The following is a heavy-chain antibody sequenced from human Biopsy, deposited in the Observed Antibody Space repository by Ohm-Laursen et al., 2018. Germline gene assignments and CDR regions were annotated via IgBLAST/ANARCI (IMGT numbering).Heavy chain of an antibody. CDR2: ISWHSGSK. Sequence: RSLRLSCSASGFKFVDYGMNWVRQVPGKGLEWVSRISWHSGSKGYVDSVKGRFINYRDNVKNYLYLQMISLKAEDTVLYYWARGYCDRGTGCHCDIFDFWGRGTLVTVSS. CDR1: GFKFVDYG. CDR3: ARGYCDRGTGCHCDIFDF. J-gene: IGHJ3*01. D-gene: IGHD3-9*01. V-gene: IGHV3-9*01.